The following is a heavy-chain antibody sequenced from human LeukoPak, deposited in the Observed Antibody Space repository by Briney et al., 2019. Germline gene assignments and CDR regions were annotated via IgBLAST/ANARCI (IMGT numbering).Heavy chain of an antibody. CDR1: GFTFSSYW. Sequence: GGSLRLSCAASGFTFSSYWVSWVRQAPGKGLEWVADIKQDGSEKYYVDSVKGRFTISRDNAKNSLYLQMNSLRAEDTAVYYCARGVGAIVDYWGQGTLVTVSS. V-gene: IGHV3-7*01. CDR3: ARGVGAIVDY. CDR2: IKQDGSEK. J-gene: IGHJ4*02. D-gene: IGHD1-26*01.